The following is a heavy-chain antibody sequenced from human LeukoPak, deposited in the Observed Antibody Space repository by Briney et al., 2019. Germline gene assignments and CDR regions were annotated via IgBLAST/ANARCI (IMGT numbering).Heavy chain of an antibody. J-gene: IGHJ4*02. V-gene: IGHV4-30-4*01. CDR3: SRGLRGRSGYYFDS. CDR1: GGSISSGDYY. CDR2: IYYSGST. Sequence: SEALSLTCTVSGGSISSGDYYWNWIRQPPGKGLEWIGYIYYSGSTYYNPSLKSRVTISLDTSKTQFSLRLSSVTAADTAVYYCSRGLRGRSGYYFDSWGQGTLVTVSS.